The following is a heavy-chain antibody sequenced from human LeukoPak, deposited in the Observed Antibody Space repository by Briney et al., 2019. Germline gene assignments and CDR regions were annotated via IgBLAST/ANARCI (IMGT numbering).Heavy chain of an antibody. V-gene: IGHV1-69*05. J-gene: IGHJ4*02. D-gene: IGHD6-19*01. Sequence: SVKVSCKASGGTSSSYAIGWVRQAPGQGPEWMGGIIPMYGTSNYAQKFQGRVTITTDDSTSTAFMELSSLRSEDTAVYYCARGPSSSGRTPTYFDYWGQGSLVTVSS. CDR1: GGTSSSYA. CDR3: ARGPSSSGRTPTYFDY. CDR2: IIPMYGTS.